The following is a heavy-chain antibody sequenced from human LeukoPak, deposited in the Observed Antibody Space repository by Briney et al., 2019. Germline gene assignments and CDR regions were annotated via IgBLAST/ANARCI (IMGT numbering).Heavy chain of an antibody. CDR2: IHYSGST. CDR1: GDSISSYY. D-gene: IGHD3-9*01. Sequence: SETLSLTCTVSGDSISSYYWSWIRQPPGKGLQWIGYIHYSGSTNYNPSLKSRVTISVDTSKNQFPLKLSSVTAADTAVYYCARRQRDYDILTGYSFPYDFDSWGQGTLVTVSS. CDR3: ARRQRDYDILTGYSFPYDFDS. J-gene: IGHJ4*02. V-gene: IGHV4-59*08.